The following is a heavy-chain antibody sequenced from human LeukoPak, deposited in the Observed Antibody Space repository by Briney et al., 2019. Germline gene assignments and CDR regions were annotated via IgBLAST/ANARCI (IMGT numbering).Heavy chain of an antibody. V-gene: IGHV1-69*13. CDR1: GGTFSSYA. J-gene: IGHJ6*04. CDR3: AKSSGSYYNQGYCYYGMDV. CDR2: IIPIFGTA. D-gene: IGHD3-10*01. Sequence: SVKVSCKASGGTFSSYAISWVRQAPGQGLEWMGGIIPIFGTANYAQKFQGRVTITADESTSTAYMELSSLRSEDTAVYYCAKSSGSYYNQGYCYYGMDVWGKGTTVTVSS.